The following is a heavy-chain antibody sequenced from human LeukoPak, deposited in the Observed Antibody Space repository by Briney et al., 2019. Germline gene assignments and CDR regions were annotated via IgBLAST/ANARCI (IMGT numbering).Heavy chain of an antibody. CDR2: ISWNSGSI. CDR1: GFTFDDYA. Sequence: TGGSLRLSCAASGFTFDDYAMHWVRQAPGKGLEWVSGISWNSGSIGYADSVKGRFTISRDNAKNSLYLQMNSLRAEDTALYYCAKGYYYYYMDVWGKGTTVTVSS. V-gene: IGHV3-9*01. CDR3: AKGYYYYYMDV. J-gene: IGHJ6*03.